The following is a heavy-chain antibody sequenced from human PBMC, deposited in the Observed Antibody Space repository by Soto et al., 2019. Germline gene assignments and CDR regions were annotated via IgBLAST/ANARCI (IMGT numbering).Heavy chain of an antibody. CDR1: GGSISSYY. J-gene: IGHJ4*02. CDR2: IYYSGST. Sequence: PSETLSLTCSVSGGSISSYYWSWIRQPPGKGLEWIGCIYYSGSTNYNPSLKSRVTISVDTSKNQFSLKLSSVTAADTAVYYCARGWSGYNDYWGQGTLVTVSS. D-gene: IGHD3-3*01. V-gene: IGHV4-59*01. CDR3: ARGWSGYNDY.